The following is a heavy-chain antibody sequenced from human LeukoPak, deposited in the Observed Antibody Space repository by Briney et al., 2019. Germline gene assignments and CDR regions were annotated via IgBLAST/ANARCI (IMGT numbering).Heavy chain of an antibody. V-gene: IGHV4-4*02. J-gene: IGHJ4*02. Sequence: SETLSLTCAVSGGSISSRNWWSWVRQPPGKGLEWIGEIYHSGSTKYHPSLKSRVTISVDKSKNQFSLKLSSVTAADTAVYYCAREGSSYGSGSYYPSRLGYWGQGTLVTVSS. CDR2: IYHSGST. CDR3: AREGSSYGSGSYYPSRLGY. CDR1: GGSISSRNW. D-gene: IGHD3-10*01.